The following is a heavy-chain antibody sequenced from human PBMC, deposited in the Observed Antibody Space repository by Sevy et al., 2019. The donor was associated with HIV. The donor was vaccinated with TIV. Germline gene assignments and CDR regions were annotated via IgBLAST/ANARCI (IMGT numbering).Heavy chain of an antibody. CDR2: ISYDGSNK. CDR1: GFTFSSYG. CDR3: AKDIAPAAFPNWFDP. J-gene: IGHJ5*02. Sequence: GGSLRLSCAASGFTFSSYGMHWVRQAPGKGLEWEAVISYDGSNKYYADSVKGRFTISRDNSKNTLYLQMNSLRAEDTAVYYCAKDIAPAAFPNWFDPWGQGTLVTVSS. D-gene: IGHD2-2*01. V-gene: IGHV3-30*18.